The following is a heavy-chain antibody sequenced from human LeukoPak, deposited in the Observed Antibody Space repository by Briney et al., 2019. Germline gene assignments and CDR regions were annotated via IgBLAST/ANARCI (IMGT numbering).Heavy chain of an antibody. CDR1: GFTFSNYA. CDR2: ISSNGGSK. D-gene: IGHD7-27*01. V-gene: IGHV3-64*01. Sequence: GGSLRLSCAASGFTFSNYAMHWVRQAPGKGLEYVSAISSNGGSKYYANSVKGRFTISRDNSKNTLYLQMGSLSAEDMAIYSCARVTGDRGGFDYWGQGTLVTVSS. J-gene: IGHJ4*02. CDR3: ARVTGDRGGFDY.